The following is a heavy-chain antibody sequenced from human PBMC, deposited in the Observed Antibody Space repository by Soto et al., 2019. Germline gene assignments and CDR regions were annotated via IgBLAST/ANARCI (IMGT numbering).Heavy chain of an antibody. V-gene: IGHV2-5*02. D-gene: IGHD4-4*01. CDR1: GFSLSTNGAG. CDR2: IYWDDDK. CDR3: AHRLRGNYVFDI. J-gene: IGHJ3*02. Sequence: QITLKESGPTLVKPTQTLTLTCTFSGFSLSTNGAGVGWIRQPPGKALEWLALIYWDDDKRYSPSLKNRLTIAKEPSKNQVVLTMTNMDPVDTATYYCAHRLRGNYVFDIWGQGTVVTVSS.